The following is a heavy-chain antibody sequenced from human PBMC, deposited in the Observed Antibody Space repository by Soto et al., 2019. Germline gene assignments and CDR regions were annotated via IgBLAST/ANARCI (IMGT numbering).Heavy chain of an antibody. CDR2: INHSGST. CDR3: ARGQGGYTRGSWSYYYYGMDV. V-gene: IGHV4-34*01. J-gene: IGHJ6*02. CDR1: GGSFSGYY. D-gene: IGHD6-13*01. Sequence: PSETLSLTCAVYGGSFSGYYWSWIRQPPGKGLEWTGEINHSGSTNYNPSLKSRVTISVDTSKNQFSLKLSSVTAADTAVYYCARGQGGYTRGSWSYYYYGMDVWGQGTTVTVSS.